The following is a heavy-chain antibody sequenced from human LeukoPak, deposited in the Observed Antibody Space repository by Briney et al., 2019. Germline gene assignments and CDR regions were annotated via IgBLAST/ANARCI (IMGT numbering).Heavy chain of an antibody. V-gene: IGHV3-30*03. CDR3: ARDRWLVLGGDY. CDR2: ISYVGSNK. CDR1: GFIFSTYG. J-gene: IGHJ4*02. D-gene: IGHD6-19*01. Sequence: PGRCLRLSCAASGFIFSTYGMHWVRQAAGRGLEGVAVISYVGSNKYYADSLKGRFTISRDNSKNTLYLQMNSLRVEDTAVYYCARDRWLVLGGDYWGQGTLVTVSS.